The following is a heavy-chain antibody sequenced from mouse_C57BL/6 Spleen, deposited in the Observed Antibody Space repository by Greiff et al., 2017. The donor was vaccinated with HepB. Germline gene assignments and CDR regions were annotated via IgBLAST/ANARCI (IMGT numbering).Heavy chain of an antibody. CDR1: GYAFTNYL. V-gene: IGHV1-54*01. D-gene: IGHD2-1*01. CDR2: INPGSGGT. CDR3: ARAGVRAAFAY. Sequence: QVQLQQSGAELVRPGTSVKVSCKASGYAFTNYLIEWVKQRPGQGLEWIGVINPGSGGTNYNEKFKGKATLTADKSSSTAYMQLSSLTSEDSAVYFCARAGVRAAFAYWGQGTLVTVSA. J-gene: IGHJ3*01.